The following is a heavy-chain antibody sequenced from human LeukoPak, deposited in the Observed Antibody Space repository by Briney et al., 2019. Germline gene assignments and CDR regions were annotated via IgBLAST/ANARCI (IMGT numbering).Heavy chain of an antibody. D-gene: IGHD3-22*01. CDR2: INSNGSGT. J-gene: IGHJ4*02. V-gene: IGHV3-74*01. CDR1: GFTFSSYW. Sequence: GGSLRLSCAASGFTFSSYWMHWVRQAPGKGLVWVSRINSNGSGTIYADSVQGRFTISRDNAKNTLYLQMNSLRAEDTAVYYCACDRDYYDSSGYYNYWGQGTLVTVSS. CDR3: ACDRDYYDSSGYYNY.